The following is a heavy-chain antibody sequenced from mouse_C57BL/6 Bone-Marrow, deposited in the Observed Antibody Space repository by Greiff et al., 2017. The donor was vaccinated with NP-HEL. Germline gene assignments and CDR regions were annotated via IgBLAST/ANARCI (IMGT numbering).Heavy chain of an antibody. J-gene: IGHJ2*01. Sequence: DVQLVESGGGLVQPKGSLKLSCAASGFTFNTYAMHWVRQAPGKGLEWVARIRSKSSNYATYYADSVKDRFTISRDDSQSMLYLQMNNLKTEDTAMYYCVREGLTTVVALDWGQGTTLTVSS. CDR3: VREGLTTVVALD. CDR1: GFTFNTYA. CDR2: IRSKSSNYAT. D-gene: IGHD1-1*01. V-gene: IGHV10-3*01.